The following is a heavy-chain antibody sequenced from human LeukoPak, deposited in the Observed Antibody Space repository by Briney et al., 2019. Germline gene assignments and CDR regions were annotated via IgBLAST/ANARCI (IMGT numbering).Heavy chain of an antibody. D-gene: IGHD3-22*01. CDR3: ARGWDYDSSGYYAPDYYGMDV. J-gene: IGHJ6*02. CDR1: GYTFTEYY. V-gene: IGHV1-2*02. CDR2: INPNSGGT. Sequence: ASVKVSCKASGYTFTEYYMHWVRQAPGQGLEWMGWINPNSGGTNYAQKFQGRVTMTRDTSISTAYMELSRLRSDDTAVYYCARGWDYDSSGYYAPDYYGMDVWGQGTTVTVSS.